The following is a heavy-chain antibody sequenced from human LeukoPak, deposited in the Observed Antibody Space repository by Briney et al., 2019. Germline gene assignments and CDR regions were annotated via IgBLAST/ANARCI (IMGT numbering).Heavy chain of an antibody. D-gene: IGHD4-17*01. J-gene: IGHJ4*02. CDR2: IYYSGST. CDR3: ARSGHDYGDTELQY. V-gene: IGHV4-59*06. Sequence: PSETLSLTCTVSGGSISSYYWSWIRQHPGKGLEWIGYIYYSGSTYYNPSLKSRVTISVDTSKNQFSLKLSSVTAADTAVYYCARSGHDYGDTELQYWGQGTLVTVSS. CDR1: GGSISSYY.